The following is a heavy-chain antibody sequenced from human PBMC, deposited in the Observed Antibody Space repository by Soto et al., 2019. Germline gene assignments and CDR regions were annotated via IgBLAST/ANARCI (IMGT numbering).Heavy chain of an antibody. CDR2: IWYDGSNK. D-gene: IGHD6-19*01. V-gene: IGHV3-33*01. Sequence: QVQLVESGGGVVQPGRSLRLSCAASGFTFSSYGMHWVRQAPGKGLAWVAVIWYDGSNKYYADSVKGRFTISRDNSKNTLYLQMNSLRAEDTAVYYCARDQSLDGYSSGWGPIDYWGQGTLVTVSS. CDR3: ARDQSLDGYSSGWGPIDY. CDR1: GFTFSSYG. J-gene: IGHJ4*02.